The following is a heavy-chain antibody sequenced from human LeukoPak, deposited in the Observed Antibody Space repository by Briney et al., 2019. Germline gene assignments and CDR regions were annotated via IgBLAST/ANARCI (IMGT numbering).Heavy chain of an antibody. CDR2: INHSGST. CDR3: ARDSGQLLSLDY. J-gene: IGHJ4*02. CDR1: GGSFSGYY. Sequence: SETLSLTCAVYGGSFSGYYWSWIRQPPGKGLEWIGEINHSGSTNYNPSLKSRVTISVDTSKNQFSLKLRSVTAADTAVYYCARDSGQLLSLDYWGQGTLVTVSS. V-gene: IGHV4-34*01. D-gene: IGHD2-2*01.